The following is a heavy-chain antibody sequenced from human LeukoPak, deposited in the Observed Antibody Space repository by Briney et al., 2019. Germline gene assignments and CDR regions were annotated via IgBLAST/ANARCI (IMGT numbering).Heavy chain of an antibody. CDR3: ARDLQNYDFWSAPRGDFDI. CDR2: IIPILGIA. Sequence: ASVKVSCKASGGTFSSYTISWVRQAPGQGLEWMGRIIPILGIANYAQKFQGRVTLTADKSTSTAYMELSSLRSEDTAVYYCARDLQNYDFWSAPRGDFDIWGQGTMVTVSS. CDR1: GGTFSSYT. D-gene: IGHD3-3*01. V-gene: IGHV1-69*04. J-gene: IGHJ3*02.